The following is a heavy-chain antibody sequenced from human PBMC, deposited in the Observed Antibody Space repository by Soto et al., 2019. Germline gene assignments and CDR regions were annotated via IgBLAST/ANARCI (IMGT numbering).Heavy chain of an antibody. D-gene: IGHD3-10*01. J-gene: IGHJ6*02. CDR1: GFTFSSYT. V-gene: IGHV3-74*01. Sequence: GSLRLSCAASGFTFSSYTMIWVRQAPGKGLVWVSRINTDGSGTTYADSVKGRFTISRDNAKNMVYLQMNSLRAEDTAVYYCAKDRLFPMGRHYYGLDVWGQGTTVTVSS. CDR2: INTDGSGT. CDR3: AKDRLFPMGRHYYGLDV.